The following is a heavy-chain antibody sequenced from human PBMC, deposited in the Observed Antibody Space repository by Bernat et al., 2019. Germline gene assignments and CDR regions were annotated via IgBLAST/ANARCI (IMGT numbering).Heavy chain of an antibody. CDR2: IISSSSYT. CDR1: GFPFSDYY. J-gene: IGHJ6*03. CDR3: ARGTSTSAPYMDV. Sequence: QVQLVESGGGLVKPGGSLRLSCAASGFPFSDYYMSWFRLPPGMGLYWVSYIISSSSYTNYADSVKGRFTISRDNAKNSLYLQMNSLRAEDTAVYYCARGTSTSAPYMDVWGKGTTVTVSS. V-gene: IGHV3-11*05.